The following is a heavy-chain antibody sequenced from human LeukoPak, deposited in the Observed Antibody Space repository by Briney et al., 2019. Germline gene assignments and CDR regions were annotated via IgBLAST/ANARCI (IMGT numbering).Heavy chain of an antibody. CDR2: INHSGST. CDR1: GGSFSGYY. J-gene: IGHJ4*02. Sequence: SETLSLTCAVYGGSFSGYYWSWIRQPPGKGLEWIGEINHSGSTIYNPSLKSRVTISVDTSKNQFSLKLSSVTAADTAVYYCARRDCSSTSCYINYWGQGTLVTVSS. D-gene: IGHD2-2*02. CDR3: ARRDCSSTSCYINY. V-gene: IGHV4-34*01.